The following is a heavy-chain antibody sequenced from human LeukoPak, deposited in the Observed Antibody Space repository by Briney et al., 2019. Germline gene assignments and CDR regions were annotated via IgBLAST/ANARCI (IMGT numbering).Heavy chain of an antibody. V-gene: IGHV3-21*01. CDR3: ARDHDWDYMDV. J-gene: IGHJ6*03. CDR1: GFTFSSYS. CDR2: ISTSSIYI. Sequence: GGSLRPSCAASGFTFSSYSMNWVRQAPGKGLEWVSSISTSSIYIYYADSVKGRFTISRDNAKNSLYLQMNSLRAEDTAVYYCARDHDWDYMDVWGKGTTVTVSS. D-gene: IGHD3-9*01.